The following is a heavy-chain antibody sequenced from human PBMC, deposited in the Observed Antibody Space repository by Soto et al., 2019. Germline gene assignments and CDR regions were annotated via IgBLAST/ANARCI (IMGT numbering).Heavy chain of an antibody. CDR2: INPLKGDT. CDR3: ARVKVPAAILGAFDL. V-gene: IGHV1-18*01. CDR1: GYTFSTYG. D-gene: IGHD2-2*01. J-gene: IGHJ3*01. Sequence: QVQLVQPGAEMKKPGASVKVSCKASGYTFSTYGITWVRQAPGQGLDWMGWINPLKGDTNSEARFQDRVTMTTDTSTRTAYMELRSLRSDDTAVYYCARVKVPAAILGAFDLWGQGTLVTVSS.